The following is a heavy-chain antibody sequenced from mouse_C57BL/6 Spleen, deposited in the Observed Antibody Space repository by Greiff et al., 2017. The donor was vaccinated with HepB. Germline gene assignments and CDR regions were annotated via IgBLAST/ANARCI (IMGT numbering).Heavy chain of an antibody. CDR2: IHPNSGST. CDR3: ARDDGYPYYAMDY. D-gene: IGHD2-3*01. J-gene: IGHJ4*01. V-gene: IGHV1-64*01. Sequence: QVQLQQPGAELVKPGASVTLSCKASGYTFTSYWMHWVKQRPGQGLEWIGMIHPNSGSTNYNEKFKSKATLTVDKSSSTAYMQLSSLTSEDSAVYYCARDDGYPYYAMDYWGQGTSVTVSS. CDR1: GYTFTSYW.